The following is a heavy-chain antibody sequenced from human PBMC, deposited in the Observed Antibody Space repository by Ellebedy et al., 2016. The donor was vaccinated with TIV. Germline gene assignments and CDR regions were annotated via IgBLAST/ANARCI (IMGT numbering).Heavy chain of an antibody. CDR1: GFTFSSYW. Sequence: GESLKISCAVSGFTFSSYWMHWVRQAPGKGLVWVSRINSDGSSTSYADSVKGRFTISRDNAKNTLYLQMNSLRAEDTAVYYCATGGYSIPAGNYWGQGTLVTVSS. CDR2: INSDGSST. V-gene: IGHV3-74*01. D-gene: IGHD5-12*01. CDR3: ATGGYSIPAGNY. J-gene: IGHJ4*02.